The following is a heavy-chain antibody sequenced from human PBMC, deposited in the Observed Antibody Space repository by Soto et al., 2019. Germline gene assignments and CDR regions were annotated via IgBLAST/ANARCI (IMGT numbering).Heavy chain of an antibody. CDR1: GYTFTSYG. V-gene: IGHV1-18*01. CDR2: ISAHNGNT. Sequence: VHLVQAGAEVKKPGATVKVSCKGSGYTFTSYGITWVRQAPGQGLEWMGWISAHNGNTGYAQRLQGRVTVTRDTSTCTAYMELRIPISGATAEYYWARGRYGDYWGQGALVTVSS. D-gene: IGHD1-1*01. J-gene: IGHJ4*02. CDR3: ARGRYGDY.